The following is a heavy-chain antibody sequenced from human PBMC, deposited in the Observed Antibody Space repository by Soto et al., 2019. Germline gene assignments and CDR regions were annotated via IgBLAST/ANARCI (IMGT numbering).Heavy chain of an antibody. CDR3: ARDYYDSSGYQGSYGMDV. V-gene: IGHV1-69*01. D-gene: IGHD3-22*01. Sequence: QVQLVHSGAEVKKPGSSVKVSCKASGGTFSSYAISWVRQAPGQGLEWMGGIIPIFGTANYAQKFQGRVTITADESTSTAYMELSSLRSEDTAVYYCARDYYDSSGYQGSYGMDVWGQGTTVTVSS. J-gene: IGHJ6*02. CDR2: IIPIFGTA. CDR1: GGTFSSYA.